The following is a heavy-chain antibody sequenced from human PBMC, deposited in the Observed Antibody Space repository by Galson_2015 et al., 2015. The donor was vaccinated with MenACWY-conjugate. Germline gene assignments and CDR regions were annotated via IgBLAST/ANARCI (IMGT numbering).Heavy chain of an antibody. CDR3: ASSYYGSGSYYGIEYYFDY. Sequence: SETLSLTCTVSGGSISSYYWSWIRQPPGKGLEWIGYIYYSGSTNYNPSLKSRVTISVDTSKNQFSLKLSSVAAADTAVYYCASSYYGSGSYYGIEYYFDYWGQGTLVTVSS. CDR1: GGSISSYY. D-gene: IGHD3-10*01. J-gene: IGHJ4*02. V-gene: IGHV4-59*01. CDR2: IYYSGST.